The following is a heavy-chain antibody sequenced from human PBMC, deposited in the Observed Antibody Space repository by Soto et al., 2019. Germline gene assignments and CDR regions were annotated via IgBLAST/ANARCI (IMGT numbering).Heavy chain of an antibody. CDR3: ARDRAGRSFEPKSGLEYYYGMDV. Sequence: PSETLSLTCSVSGGSMNSGAYYWTWIRQHPGKGLEWIGYIHDSGSTNYNPSLKSRVTMSLDTSTNQFSLKLTSVTAADTAVYFCARDRAGRSFEPKSGLEYYYGMDVCGQGTPVTVYS. J-gene: IGHJ6*02. CDR2: IHDSGST. D-gene: IGHD3-9*01. V-gene: IGHV4-31*03. CDR1: GGSMNSGAYY.